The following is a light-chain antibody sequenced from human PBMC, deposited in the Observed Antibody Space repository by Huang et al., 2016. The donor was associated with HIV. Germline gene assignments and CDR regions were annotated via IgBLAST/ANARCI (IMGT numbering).Light chain of an antibody. CDR3: QQYNTYLYT. V-gene: IGKV1-5*03. J-gene: IGKJ2*01. Sequence: DIQMTQSPSTLSASVGYRVTITCRASQNINSWLACHQQKPGKSPDLLIYRASSLQVGRPSRFTGSGSGTEFTITITSLQPDDLGTYYCQQYNTYLYTFGQGTKLEI. CDR2: RAS. CDR1: QNINSW.